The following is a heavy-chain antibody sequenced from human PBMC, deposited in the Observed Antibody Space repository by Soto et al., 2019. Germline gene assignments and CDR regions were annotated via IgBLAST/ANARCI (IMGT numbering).Heavy chain of an antibody. D-gene: IGHD5-12*01. Sequence: SQTLSLTCAVSGGSISSGGYSWSWIRQPPGKGLEWIGYIYHSGSTYYNPSLKSRVTISVDRSKNQFSLKLSSVTAADTAVYYCARVTPYDYLIDYWGQGTLVTVSS. V-gene: IGHV4-30-2*01. CDR2: IYHSGST. CDR3: ARVTPYDYLIDY. J-gene: IGHJ4*02. CDR1: GGSISSGGYS.